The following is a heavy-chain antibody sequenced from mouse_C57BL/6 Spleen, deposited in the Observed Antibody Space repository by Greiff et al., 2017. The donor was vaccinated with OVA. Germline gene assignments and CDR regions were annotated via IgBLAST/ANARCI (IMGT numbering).Heavy chain of an antibody. J-gene: IGHJ3*01. CDR2: IDPSDSYT. Sequence: VKQSCKASGYTFTSYWMQWVKQRPGQGLEWIGEIDPSDSYTNYNQKFKGKATLTVDTSSSTAYMQLSSLTSEDSAVYYCARFNYYGGFFAYWGQGTLVTVSA. V-gene: IGHV1-50*01. D-gene: IGHD1-2*01. CDR1: GYTFTSYW. CDR3: ARFNYYGGFFAY.